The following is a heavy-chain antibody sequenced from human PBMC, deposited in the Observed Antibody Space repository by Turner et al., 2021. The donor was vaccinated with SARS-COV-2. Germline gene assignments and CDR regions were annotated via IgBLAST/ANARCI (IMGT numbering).Heavy chain of an antibody. J-gene: IGHJ5*02. CDR2: MNPKSSNT. CDR1: GYTSTSYD. Sequence: QVQLVQSGAEVTKPGASVKGSCNASGYTSTSYDINSVRQASGQQPEWKGWMNPKSSNTGDGKTVQGRGTMTRITTTSTAYMRLGSLGSDDTAVYYCAGAAQATVGFDPWGQGTLVTVSS. D-gene: IGHD4-17*01. CDR3: AGAAQATVGFDP. V-gene: IGHV1-8*01.